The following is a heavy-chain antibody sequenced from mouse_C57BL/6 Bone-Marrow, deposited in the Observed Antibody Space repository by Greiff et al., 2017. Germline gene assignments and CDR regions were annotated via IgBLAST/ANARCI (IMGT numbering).Heavy chain of an antibody. J-gene: IGHJ2*01. CDR1: GYTFTSYG. Sequence: VQLQESGAELARPGASVKLSCKASGYTFTSYGISWVKQRTGQGLEWIGEIYPRSGNTYYNEKFKGKATLTADKSSSTAYMELRSLTSEDSVVYFCARGEGYWGQGTTLTVSS. CDR3: ARGEGY. CDR2: IYPRSGNT. V-gene: IGHV1-81*01.